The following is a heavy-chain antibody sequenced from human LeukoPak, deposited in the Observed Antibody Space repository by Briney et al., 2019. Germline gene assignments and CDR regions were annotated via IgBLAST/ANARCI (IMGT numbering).Heavy chain of an antibody. Sequence: SETLSLTCAVYGGSFSGYYWSWTRQPPGKGLEWIGEINHSGSTNYNPSLKSRVTISVDTSKNQFSLKLSSVTAADTAVYYCARGYGYVVHGFDYWGQGTLVTVSS. V-gene: IGHV4-34*01. CDR3: ARGYGYVVHGFDY. J-gene: IGHJ4*02. CDR2: INHSGST. CDR1: GGSFSGYY. D-gene: IGHD6-13*01.